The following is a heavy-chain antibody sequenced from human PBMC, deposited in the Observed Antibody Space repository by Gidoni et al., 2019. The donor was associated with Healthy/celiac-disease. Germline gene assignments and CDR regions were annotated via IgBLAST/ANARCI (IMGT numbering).Heavy chain of an antibody. CDR2: ISGSGSST. Sequence: EVLLLESGGGLVQPGGSLRLSCAAPGITFRSYAMSWVRQAPGKGLECVSAISGSGSSTYDADSVKGRFTISRDNSKNALYQQMNSLRAEDTAVYYCAKAMRGLHDYYYGMDVWGQGTTVTVSS. D-gene: IGHD5-12*01. V-gene: IGHV3-23*01. CDR1: GITFRSYA. CDR3: AKAMRGLHDYYYGMDV. J-gene: IGHJ6*02.